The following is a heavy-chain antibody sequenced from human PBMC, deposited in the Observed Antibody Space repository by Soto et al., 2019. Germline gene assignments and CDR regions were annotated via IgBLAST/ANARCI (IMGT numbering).Heavy chain of an antibody. J-gene: IGHJ6*02. Sequence: SVKVSCKASGGSFISYAIIWVRQSPGQGLEWMGGIIPIFGTANYAQKFQGRVTITADKSTSTAYMELSSLRSEDTAVYYCARAAPGPAVVVIPGLMDVWGQGTTVTVSS. CDR1: GGSFISYA. CDR3: ARAAPGPAVVVIPGLMDV. D-gene: IGHD3-22*01. V-gene: IGHV1-69*06. CDR2: IIPIFGTA.